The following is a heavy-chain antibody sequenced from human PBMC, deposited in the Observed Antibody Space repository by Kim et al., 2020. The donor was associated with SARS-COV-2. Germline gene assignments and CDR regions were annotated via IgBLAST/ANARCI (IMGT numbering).Heavy chain of an antibody. CDR1: GGSFSGYY. V-gene: IGHV4-34*01. Sequence: SETLSLTCAVYGGSFSGYYWSWIRQPPGKGLEWIGEINHSGSTNYNPSLKSRVTISVDTSKNQFSLKLSSVTAADTAVYYCARGPEMATIKAFDIWGQGTMVTVSS. CDR2: INHSGST. D-gene: IGHD5-12*01. CDR3: ARGPEMATIKAFDI. J-gene: IGHJ3*02.